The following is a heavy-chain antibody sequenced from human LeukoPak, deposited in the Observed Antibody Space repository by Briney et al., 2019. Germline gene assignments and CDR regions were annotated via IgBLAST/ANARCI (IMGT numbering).Heavy chain of an antibody. CDR2: IKYDGNEI. V-gene: IGHV3-7*01. CDR1: GFTFYNSW. Sequence: GGSLRLSCAASGFTFYNSWMAWVRQAPGKGLEWAANIKYDGNEIYYVDSVKGRFTISRDNAKNSLHLEMNSLRADDTAVYYCAAMDHFDYWGQGTLVSVSS. J-gene: IGHJ4*02. CDR3: AAMDHFDY. D-gene: IGHD5-18*01.